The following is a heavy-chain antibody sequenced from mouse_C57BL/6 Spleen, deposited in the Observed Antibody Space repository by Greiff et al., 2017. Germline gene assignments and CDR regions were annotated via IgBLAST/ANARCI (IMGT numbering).Heavy chain of an antibody. V-gene: IGHV1-64*01. Sequence: QVQLQQPGAELVKPGASVKLSCKASGYTFTSYWMHWVKQRPGQGLEWIGMIHPNSGSTNYNEKFKSKATLTVDKSSSTAYMQLSSLTSEDSAVXYCARTLYYDYDGGCAYWGQGTLVTVSA. CDR2: IHPNSGST. CDR1: GYTFTSYW. J-gene: IGHJ3*01. D-gene: IGHD2-4*01. CDR3: ARTLYYDYDGGCAY.